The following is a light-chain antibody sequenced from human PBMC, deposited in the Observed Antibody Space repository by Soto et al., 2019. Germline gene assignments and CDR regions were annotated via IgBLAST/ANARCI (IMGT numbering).Light chain of an antibody. CDR2: DAS. V-gene: IGKV3-11*01. CDR3: QQRSNLPPIFP. CDR1: QSVSSY. Sequence: EIVLTQSPATLSLSPGERATLSCRASQSVSSYLAWYQQKPGQAPRLLIYDASNRATGIPARFSGSGSGTDFTLTISSLEPEDFAVYYCQQRSNLPPIFPFGPGTKVDIK. J-gene: IGKJ3*01.